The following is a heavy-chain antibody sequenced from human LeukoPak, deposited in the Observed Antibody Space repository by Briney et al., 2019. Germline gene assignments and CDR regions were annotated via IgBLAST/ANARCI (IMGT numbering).Heavy chain of an antibody. CDR2: ISGSGGST. CDR3: AKGGDGGDYVWGSYRYTGSGRHFDY. CDR1: GFTFSSYA. D-gene: IGHD3-16*02. V-gene: IGHV3-23*01. J-gene: IGHJ4*02. Sequence: GGSLRLSCAASGFTFSSYAMSWVRQAPGKGLEWVSAISGSGGSTYYADSVKGRFTISRDNSKNTLYLQMNSLRAEDTAVYYCAKGGDGGDYVWGSYRYTGSGRHFDYWGQGTLVTVSS.